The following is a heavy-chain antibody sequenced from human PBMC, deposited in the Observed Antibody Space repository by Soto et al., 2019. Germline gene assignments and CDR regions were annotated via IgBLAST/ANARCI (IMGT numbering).Heavy chain of an antibody. CDR2: IYYSGST. Sequence: SETLSLTCTVSGGSISSGDYYWCWIRQPPGKGLEWIGYIYYSGSTNYNPSLKSRVTISVDTSKNQFSLKLSSVTAADTAVYYCAKGGSSWSYFDYWGQGMLVTVSS. CDR3: AKGGSSWSYFDY. D-gene: IGHD6-13*01. CDR1: GGSISSGDYY. V-gene: IGHV4-61*08. J-gene: IGHJ4*02.